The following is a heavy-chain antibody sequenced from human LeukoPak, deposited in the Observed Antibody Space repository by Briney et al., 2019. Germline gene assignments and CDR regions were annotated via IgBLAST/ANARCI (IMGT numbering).Heavy chain of an antibody. CDR3: ARDRSPWELGGSGW. CDR2: INPNSGGT. V-gene: IGHV1-2*02. Sequence: ASVKVSCKASGYTFTGYYMHWVRQAPGQGLEWMGWINPNSGGTNYAQKFQGRFTMTRDTSISTAYMELSRLRSDDTAVYYCARDRSPWELGGSGWWGQGTLVTVSS. D-gene: IGHD1-26*01. CDR1: GYTFTGYY. J-gene: IGHJ4*02.